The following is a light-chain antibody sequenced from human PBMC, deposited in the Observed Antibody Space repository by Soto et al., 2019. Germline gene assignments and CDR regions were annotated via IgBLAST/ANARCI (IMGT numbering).Light chain of an antibody. CDR2: GAS. CDR1: ESAGST. V-gene: IGKV3-15*01. Sequence: EIFMTQSPATLSVSPGEKVILSCRASESAGSTLAWYQQKPGQAPRLLIRGASTRATGVPARFSGSGSGTEFTLTISSLQSEDFAVYYCQQYSTSLTFGGGTTLEIK. J-gene: IGKJ4*02. CDR3: QQYSTSLT.